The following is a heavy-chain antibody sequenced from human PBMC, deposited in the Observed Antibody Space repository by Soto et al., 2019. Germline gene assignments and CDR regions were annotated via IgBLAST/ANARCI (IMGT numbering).Heavy chain of an antibody. V-gene: IGHV1-69*13. D-gene: IGHD2-15*01. Sequence: GASVKVSCKASGGTFSSYAISWVRQAPGQGLEWMGGIIPIFGTANYAQKFQGRVTITADESTSTAYMELSSLRSEDTAVYYCARDSPTPLEYSSGGSCYLPTYYYYGMDVWGQGTTVTVS. J-gene: IGHJ6*02. CDR2: IIPIFGTA. CDR1: GGTFSSYA. CDR3: ARDSPTPLEYSSGGSCYLPTYYYYGMDV.